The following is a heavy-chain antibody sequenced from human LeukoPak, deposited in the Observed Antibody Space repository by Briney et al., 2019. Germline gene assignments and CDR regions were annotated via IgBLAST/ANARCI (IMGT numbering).Heavy chain of an antibody. Sequence: GASVKVSCKASGYSFASYDISWVRQAPGQGPECMGWVSAYNGNTNYAQKFQGRVTMTTDTSTSTAYMELRSLRSDDTAVYYCARVPGYSSGWYPIDYWGQGTLVTVSS. CDR2: VSAYNGNT. D-gene: IGHD6-19*01. CDR3: ARVPGYSSGWYPIDY. V-gene: IGHV1-18*01. J-gene: IGHJ4*02. CDR1: GYSFASYD.